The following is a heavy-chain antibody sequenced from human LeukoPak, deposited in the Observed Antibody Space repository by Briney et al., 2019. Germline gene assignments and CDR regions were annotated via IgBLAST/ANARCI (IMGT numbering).Heavy chain of an antibody. CDR3: ATTSYISGWHWNFDY. Sequence: SETLSLTCTLSGGSISSGSFFWDWIRQPPGKGLEWLGRIHSIGSTYYNPSLKSRLTMSVDTSKNQFSLKLSSVTAADTAVYYCATTSYISGWHWNFDYWGQGTLVTVSS. CDR2: IHSIGST. D-gene: IGHD6-19*01. V-gene: IGHV4-39*01. CDR1: GGSISSGSFF. J-gene: IGHJ4*02.